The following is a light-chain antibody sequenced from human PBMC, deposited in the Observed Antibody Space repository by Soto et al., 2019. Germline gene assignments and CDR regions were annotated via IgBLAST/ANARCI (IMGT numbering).Light chain of an antibody. CDR2: ENN. J-gene: IGLJ2*01. V-gene: IGLV1-51*02. Sequence: QSVLTQPPSVSAAPGQKVTISCSGISSNIGNNYVSWYRQLPGTAPKLLIYENNRRPSGIPDRFSGSKSGTSATLGITGLQTGDEADYYCGTWDSSLSGVLFGGGTQLTVL. CDR3: GTWDSSLSGVL. CDR1: SSNIGNNY.